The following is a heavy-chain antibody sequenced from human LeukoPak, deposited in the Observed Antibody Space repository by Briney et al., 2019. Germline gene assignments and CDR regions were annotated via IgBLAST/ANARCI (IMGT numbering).Heavy chain of an antibody. CDR3: AKDLDYYGSGSPDY. J-gene: IGHJ4*02. CDR2: ISGSGGST. D-gene: IGHD3-10*01. CDR1: GFTFSSYA. Sequence: GGSLRLSCAASGFTFSSYAMSWVRQAPGKGLEWVSAISGSGGSTYYAGSVKGRFTISRDNSKNTLYLQMNSLRAEDTAVYYCAKDLDYYGSGSPDYWGQGTLVTVSS. V-gene: IGHV3-23*01.